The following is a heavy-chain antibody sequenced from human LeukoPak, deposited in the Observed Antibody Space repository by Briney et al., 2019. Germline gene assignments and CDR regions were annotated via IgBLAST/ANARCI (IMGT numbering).Heavy chain of an antibody. CDR2: INWNGGST. J-gene: IGHJ4*02. CDR3: AGGGGWY. V-gene: IGHV3-20*04. CDR1: GFTFDDYD. D-gene: IGHD2-15*01. Sequence: GGSLRLSCAASGFTFDDYDMSWVRHAPGKGLEWVSDINWNGGSTGYADSVKGRFTISRDNAKNSLYLQMNSLRAEDTALYYCAGGGGWYWGQGTLVTVSS.